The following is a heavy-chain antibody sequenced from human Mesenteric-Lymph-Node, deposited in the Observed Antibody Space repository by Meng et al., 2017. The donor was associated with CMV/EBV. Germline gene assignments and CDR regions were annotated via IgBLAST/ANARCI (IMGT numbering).Heavy chain of an antibody. V-gene: IGHV4-61*01. CDR2: IHYSGST. CDR1: GASVNSGSYY. D-gene: IGHD6-13*01. Sequence: SETLSLTCTVSGASVNSGSYYWSWVRQPPGQGLEWIGYIHYSGSTNYNPSLKSRVTMSVDTSNNQFSLKLISVTAADTAVYYCARGTSSNYYGMDVWGQGTTVTVSS. J-gene: IGHJ6*02. CDR3: ARGTSSNYYGMDV.